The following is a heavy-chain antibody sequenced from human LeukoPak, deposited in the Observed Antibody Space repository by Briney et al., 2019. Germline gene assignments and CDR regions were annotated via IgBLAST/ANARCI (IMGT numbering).Heavy chain of an antibody. V-gene: IGHV4-31*11. J-gene: IGHJ4*02. D-gene: IGHD3-10*01. CDR3: ARSVVTMVRGVNFDY. Sequence: SETLSLTCAVSGGSISGWYWSWIRQHPGKGLEWIGYIYYSGSTYYNPSLKSRVTISVDTSKNQFSLKLSSVTAADTAVYYCARSVVTMVRGVNFDYWGQGTLVTVSS. CDR2: IYYSGST. CDR1: GGSISGWY.